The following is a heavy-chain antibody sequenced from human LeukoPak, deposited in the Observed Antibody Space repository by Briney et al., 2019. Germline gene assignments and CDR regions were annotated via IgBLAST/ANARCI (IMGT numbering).Heavy chain of an antibody. D-gene: IGHD5-18*01. CDR2: INYGGDT. CDR1: GGSFSGYD. Sequence: SETLSLTCGVDGGSFSGYDWSWVRQPPGKGLEWIGEINYGGDTNYNPSLKSRVTISVDTSKNQFSLKVRSVTAADTAVYYCAVGYNYGYLDYWGQGTLVTVSS. J-gene: IGHJ4*02. V-gene: IGHV4-34*01. CDR3: AVGYNYGYLDY.